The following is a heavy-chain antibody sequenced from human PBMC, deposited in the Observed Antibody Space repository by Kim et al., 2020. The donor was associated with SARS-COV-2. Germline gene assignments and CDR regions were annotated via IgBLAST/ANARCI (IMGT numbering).Heavy chain of an antibody. V-gene: IGHV4-39*01. D-gene: IGHD3-10*01. CDR1: GASVGIGISY. CDR2: INKDGTA. J-gene: IGHJ4*02. Sequence: SETLSLTCTVSGASVGIGISYWGWIRQSPVRGLEWFGSINKDGTAHYNPSLRSPHTASIDRPKKQFSLTLGSVTATDTALYYCASLSSHYGSGFVDFWGRGIVVTVSS. CDR3: ASLSSHYGSGFVDF.